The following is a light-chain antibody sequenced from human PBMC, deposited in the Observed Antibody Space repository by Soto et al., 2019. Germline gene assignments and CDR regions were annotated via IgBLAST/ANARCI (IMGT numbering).Light chain of an antibody. CDR1: QSVSSSS. J-gene: IGKJ5*01. Sequence: EIVLTQSPGTLSLSPGERAALSCRASQSVSSSSLAWYQQKPGQAPRLLIYDASSRATGIPARFSGSGSGTDFTLTISRLEPEDFAVYYCQQYGDSPYTFGQGTRLEIK. CDR3: QQYGDSPYT. V-gene: IGKV3-20*01. CDR2: DAS.